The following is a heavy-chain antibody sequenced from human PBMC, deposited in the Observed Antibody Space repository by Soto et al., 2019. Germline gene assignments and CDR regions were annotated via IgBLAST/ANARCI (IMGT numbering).Heavy chain of an antibody. J-gene: IGHJ6*02. CDR1: GGTFSSYA. Sequence: QVQLVQSGAEVKKPGSSVKVSCKASGGTFSSYAISWVRQAPGQGLEWMGGIIPIFGTANYAQKFQGRVTITADKSTGTAYMGLGSLRSEDTAVYYCARGGAMVRALYGMDVWGQGTTVTVSS. V-gene: IGHV1-69*06. D-gene: IGHD3-10*01. CDR3: ARGGAMVRALYGMDV. CDR2: IIPIFGTA.